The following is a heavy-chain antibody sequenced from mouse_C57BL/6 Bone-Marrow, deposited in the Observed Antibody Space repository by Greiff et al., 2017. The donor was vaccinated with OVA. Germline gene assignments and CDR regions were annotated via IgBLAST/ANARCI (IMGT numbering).Heavy chain of an antibody. CDR3: TRGYSNYYAVDY. D-gene: IGHD2-5*01. CDR2: IDPETGGT. J-gene: IGHJ4*01. CDR1: GYTFTDYE. Sequence: VQLQPSGAELVRPGASVTLSCKASGYTFTDYEMHWVKQTPVQGLEWIGAIDPETGGTAYNQKFKGKATLTAAKSSSTAYMELRSLTSEDSAVYDGTRGYSNYYAVDYWGRGTGVIVTA. V-gene: IGHV1-15*01.